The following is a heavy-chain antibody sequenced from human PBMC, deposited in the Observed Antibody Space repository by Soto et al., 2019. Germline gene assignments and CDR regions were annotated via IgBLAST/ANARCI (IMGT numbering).Heavy chain of an antibody. CDR2: ISGSGGST. CDR1: GFTFSSYG. CDR3: AKVRPYYEG. D-gene: IGHD3-16*01. J-gene: IGHJ4*02. Sequence: VQLVESGGGVVQPGRSLRLSCAASGFTFSSYGMHWVRQAPGKGLEWVAVISGSGGSTYYADSVKGRFTISRDNSKNTLYLQMNSLRAEDTAVYYCAKVRPYYEGWGQGTLVTVSS. V-gene: IGHV3-23*04.